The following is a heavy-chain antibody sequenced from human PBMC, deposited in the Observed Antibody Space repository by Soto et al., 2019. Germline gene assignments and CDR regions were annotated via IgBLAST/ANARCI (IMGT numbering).Heavy chain of an antibody. J-gene: IGHJ4*02. CDR3: ARWESSDWYLGV. CDR1: GFTFSGYW. V-gene: IGHV3-7*03. CDR2: INQDGTLK. Sequence: GGSLRLSCAASGFTFSGYWMTWVRQAPGKGLEWVASINQDGTLKYYVDSVKGRFTISRDSAKNSMFLQMTSLRAEDTAVYYCARWESSDWYLGVWGQGTLVTVSS. D-gene: IGHD6-19*01.